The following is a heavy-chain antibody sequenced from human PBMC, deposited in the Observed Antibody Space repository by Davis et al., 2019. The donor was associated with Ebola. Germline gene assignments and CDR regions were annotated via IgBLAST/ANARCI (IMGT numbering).Heavy chain of an antibody. CDR3: AKQSELYFDY. CDR2: ISSSSTI. CDR1: GFTFSSYS. D-gene: IGHD1-26*01. J-gene: IGHJ4*02. Sequence: PGGSLRLSCAASGFTFSSYSMNWVRQAPGKGLEWVSSISSSSTIYYADSVKGRFTISRDNSKNTLYLQMNSLRAEDTAVYYCAKQSELYFDYWGQGTLVTVSS. V-gene: IGHV3-21*04.